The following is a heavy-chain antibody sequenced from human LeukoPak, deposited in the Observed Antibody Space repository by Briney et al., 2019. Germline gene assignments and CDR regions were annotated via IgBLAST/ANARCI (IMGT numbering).Heavy chain of an antibody. CDR2: IWHEGNTK. Sequence: GGSLRLSCAASGFTFSSYGMHWVRQAPGKGLEWVAVIWHEGNTKKYADSVKGRFTISRDNSKNTLYLQMNSLRAEDTAVYYCAREKDDAFDIWGQGTMVTVSS. CDR3: AREKDDAFDI. J-gene: IGHJ3*02. V-gene: IGHV3-33*01. CDR1: GFTFSSYG.